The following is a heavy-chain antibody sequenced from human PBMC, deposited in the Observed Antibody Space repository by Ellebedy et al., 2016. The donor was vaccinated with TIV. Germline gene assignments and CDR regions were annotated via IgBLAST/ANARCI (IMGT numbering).Heavy chain of an antibody. V-gene: IGHV1-69*13. J-gene: IGHJ4*02. D-gene: IGHD5-12*01. Sequence: SVKVSXKASRGTFSSYAISWVRQAPGQGLEWMGGIIPIFGTANYAQKFQGRVTITADESTSTAYMELSSLRSEDTAVYYCARDPLARYSGYSNWGQGTLVTVSS. CDR1: RGTFSSYA. CDR3: ARDPLARYSGYSN. CDR2: IIPIFGTA.